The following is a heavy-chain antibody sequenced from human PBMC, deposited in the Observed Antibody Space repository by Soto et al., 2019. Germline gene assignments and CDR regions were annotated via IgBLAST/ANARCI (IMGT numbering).Heavy chain of an antibody. D-gene: IGHD2-15*01. Sequence: EVQLLESGGGLVQPGGSLRLSCAASGFTFSSYAMSWVRQPPGKGLEWVSTISGGGDGTYYADSMKGHFTISRDNSKTKLNLKMNSLRAEDTAIYYCAKKGLGSLTTFCSGSGCHYAFDMWGQGTMVTVSS. CDR1: GFTFSSYA. J-gene: IGHJ3*02. V-gene: IGHV3-23*01. CDR2: ISGGGDGT. CDR3: AKKGLGSLTTFCSGSGCHYAFDM.